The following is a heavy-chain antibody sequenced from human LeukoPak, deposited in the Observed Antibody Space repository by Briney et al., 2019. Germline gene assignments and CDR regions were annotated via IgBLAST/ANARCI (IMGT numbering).Heavy chain of an antibody. J-gene: IGHJ4*02. CDR2: INPNSGGT. Sequence: ASVKVSCKASGYTFTGYYMHWVRQAPGQGLEWMGWINPNSGGTNYAQKFQGRVTMTRDTSISTAYMELSSLRSEDTAVYYCASSLWFGELLTQYWGQGTLVTVSS. V-gene: IGHV1-2*02. CDR3: ASSLWFGELLTQY. CDR1: GYTFTGYY. D-gene: IGHD3-10*01.